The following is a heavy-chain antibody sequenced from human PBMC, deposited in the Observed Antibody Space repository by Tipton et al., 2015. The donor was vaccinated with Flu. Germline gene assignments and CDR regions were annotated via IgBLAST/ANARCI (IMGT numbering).Heavy chain of an antibody. V-gene: IGHV1-18*01. J-gene: IGHJ4*02. Sequence: VQSGAEVKKPGASVKVSCTASGFTFSNFGVNWVRQAPGQGLEWMGWISLYSGDTRYSQNVQGRVAMTTDTSTGTAYMELRNLRSDDTAVYYCARGSGYAGDYWGQGTLVTVSS. D-gene: IGHD5-12*01. CDR2: ISLYSGDT. CDR3: ARGSGYAGDY. CDR1: GFTFSNFG.